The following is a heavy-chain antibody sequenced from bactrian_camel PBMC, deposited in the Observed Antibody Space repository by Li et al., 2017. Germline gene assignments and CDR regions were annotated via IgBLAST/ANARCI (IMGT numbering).Heavy chain of an antibody. Sequence: QLVESGGGLVQPGGSLRLSCAASGFTFSGHYMSWVRQAPGKGLEWVSGIDGDGRIIDYADSVKGRFTISQDNAKNTVYLQMDSLTPEDTAMYYCTARGGTKCSIDYLSRADPTYWGQGTQVTV. CDR1: GFTFSGHY. D-gene: IGHD6*01. J-gene: IGHJ4*01. V-gene: IGHV3S10*01. CDR3: TARGGTKCSIDYLSRADPTY. CDR2: IDGDGRI.